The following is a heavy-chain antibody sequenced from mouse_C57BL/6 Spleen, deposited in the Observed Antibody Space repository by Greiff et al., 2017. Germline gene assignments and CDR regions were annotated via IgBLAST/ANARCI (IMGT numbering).Heavy chain of an antibody. V-gene: IGHV1-80*01. CDR2: IHPGDGDT. Sequence: LMESGASVKISCKASGYAFSSYWMNWVKQRPGKGLEWIGQIHPGDGDTNYNGKFKGKATLTADKSSSTAYMQLSSLTSEDSAVYFCARCYYGNFAWFAYWGQGTLVTVSA. D-gene: IGHD2-1*01. J-gene: IGHJ3*01. CDR1: GYAFSSYW. CDR3: ARCYYGNFAWFAY.